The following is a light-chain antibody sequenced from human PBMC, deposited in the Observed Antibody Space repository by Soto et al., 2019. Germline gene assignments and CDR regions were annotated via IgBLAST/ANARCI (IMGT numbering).Light chain of an antibody. CDR3: QEYYTYPWT. CDR2: KAS. Sequence: DIQMTQSPSTVSGSVGDRVTITCRASQTISSWLAWYQQKPGKAPKLLIYKASTLVSGVPSRFSGSGSGTEFTLTISSLQPDDFATYFCQEYYTYPWTFGQGTKVDIK. J-gene: IGKJ1*01. CDR1: QTISSW. V-gene: IGKV1-5*03.